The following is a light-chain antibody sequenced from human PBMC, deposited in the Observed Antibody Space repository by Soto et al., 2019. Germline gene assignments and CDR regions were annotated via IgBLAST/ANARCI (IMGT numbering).Light chain of an antibody. J-gene: IGLJ1*01. CDR2: DVS. V-gene: IGLV2-14*01. Sequence: QSALTQPASASGSPGQSITISCTGTSSDVGGYNYVSWYQQHPGKAPKLMIYDVSNRPSGVSNRFSGSKSGNTASLTISGLQAEDEADYYCSSYTSSSTRVFGTGTKLTVL. CDR3: SSYTSSSTRV. CDR1: SSDVGGYNY.